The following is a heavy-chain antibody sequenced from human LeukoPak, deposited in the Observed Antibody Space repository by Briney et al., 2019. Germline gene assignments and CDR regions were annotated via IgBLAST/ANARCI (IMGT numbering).Heavy chain of an antibody. D-gene: IGHD2-2*01. Sequence: SQTLSLTCTVSGGSISSGGYYWSWIRRPPGKGLEWIGYIYHSGSTYYNPSLKSRVTISVDRSKNQFSLKLSSVTAADTAVYYCARGGIVVVPAAHGLAFDIWGQGTMVTVSS. J-gene: IGHJ3*02. CDR2: IYHSGST. V-gene: IGHV4-30-2*01. CDR3: ARGGIVVVPAAHGLAFDI. CDR1: GGSISSGGYY.